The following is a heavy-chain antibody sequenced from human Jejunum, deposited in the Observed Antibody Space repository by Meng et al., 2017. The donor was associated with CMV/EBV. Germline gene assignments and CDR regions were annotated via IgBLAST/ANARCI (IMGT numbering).Heavy chain of an antibody. CDR2: IYFSVYT. D-gene: IGHD2-15*01. J-gene: IGHJ3*02. CDR1: IITYS. V-gene: IGHV4-59*01. Sequence: IITYSWIWIPPPPGTGLDWIRSIYFSVYTNYTPSLKSLVTISLDTSKNPFSLKLRSVTAADTAVYYCARSLVVLPPPTTSHYASDIWGQGTVVTVSS. CDR3: ARSLVVLPPPTTSHYASDI.